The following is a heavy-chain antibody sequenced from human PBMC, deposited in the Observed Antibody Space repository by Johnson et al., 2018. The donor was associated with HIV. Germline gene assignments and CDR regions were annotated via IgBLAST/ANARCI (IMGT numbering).Heavy chain of an antibody. J-gene: IGHJ3*02. V-gene: IGHV3-23*04. Sequence: VQLVESGGGLVQPGGSLRLSCAASGFTFSSYAMSWVRQAPGQGLEWVSAISGSGGSTYYADSVKGRFTISKDKSKNTLYLQMNSLRAADTAVYYCAKDVRMSIAAAAAHAFDIWGQGTMVTVSS. CDR1: GFTFSSYA. CDR2: ISGSGGST. D-gene: IGHD6-13*01. CDR3: AKDVRMSIAAAAAHAFDI.